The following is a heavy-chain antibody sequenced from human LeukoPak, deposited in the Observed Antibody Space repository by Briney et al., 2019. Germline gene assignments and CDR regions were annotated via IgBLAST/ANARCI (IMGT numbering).Heavy chain of an antibody. CDR2: IYHNGIT. CDR3: ARVAVGWQQLALPHFDY. J-gene: IGHJ4*02. D-gene: IGHD6-13*01. Sequence: SETLSLTCTVSGGSIIISSYYWGWIRQPPGKGLEWIGSIYHNGITYQNPSLKSRVTMSVDTSKNQFSLKLSSVTAADTAVYYCARVAVGWQQLALPHFDYWGQGALVTVSS. V-gene: IGHV4-39*07. CDR1: GGSIIISSYY.